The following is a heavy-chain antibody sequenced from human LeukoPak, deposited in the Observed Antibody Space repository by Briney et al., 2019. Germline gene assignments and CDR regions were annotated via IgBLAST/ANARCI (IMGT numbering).Heavy chain of an antibody. D-gene: IGHD3/OR15-3a*01. V-gene: IGHV3-11*01. CDR3: ARVTLGWGDRYFDL. J-gene: IGHJ2*01. CDR1: GFTFSDYY. CDR2: ISSSGSTI. Sequence: PGGSLRLSCAASGFTFSDYYMSWIRQAPGKGLEWVSYISSSGSTIYYAYSVKGRFTISRDTAKNSLYLQMNSLRAEDTAVYYCARVTLGWGDRYFDLWGRGTLVTVSS.